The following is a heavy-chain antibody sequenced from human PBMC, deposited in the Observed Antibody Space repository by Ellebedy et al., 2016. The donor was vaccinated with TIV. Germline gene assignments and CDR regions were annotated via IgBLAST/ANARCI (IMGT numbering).Heavy chain of an antibody. V-gene: IGHV1-18*01. CDR3: ARDPGVVVPAAMPYYYYYYGMDV. D-gene: IGHD2-2*01. J-gene: IGHJ6*02. Sequence: ASVKVSCKASGYTFSSYGITWVRQAPGQGLEWMGWINPGNGDTRYSQKFQDRVTISRDTSASTAYMELSSLRSDDTAVYYCARDPGVVVPAAMPYYYYYYGMDVWGQGATVTVSS. CDR2: INPGNGDT. CDR1: GYTFSSYG.